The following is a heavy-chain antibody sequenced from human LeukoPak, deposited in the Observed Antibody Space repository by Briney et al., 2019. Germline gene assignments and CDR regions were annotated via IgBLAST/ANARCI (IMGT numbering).Heavy chain of an antibody. D-gene: IGHD3-10*01. CDR2: IYYSGST. CDR1: GGSISGYY. CDR3: ARSAVRGVDY. J-gene: IGHJ4*02. Sequence: PSQTLSLACTVSGGSISGYYWSWIRQPPGKWLEWIGYIYYSGSTNSNPSRKSRVTISVDTSNNQLSLKLSSVTAAETAVYYCARSAVRGVDYWGQGTLVTVSS. V-gene: IGHV4-59*01.